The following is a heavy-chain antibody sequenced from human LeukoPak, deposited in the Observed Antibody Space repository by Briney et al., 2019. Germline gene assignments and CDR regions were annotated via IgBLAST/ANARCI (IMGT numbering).Heavy chain of an antibody. V-gene: IGHV3-15*01. Sequence: ETLSLTCAVSGGSINNHKWWSWIRQSPGKGLEWVGRIKRKSDGGTTDYAAPVKGRFTISRDDSKNTLYLQMNSLKSEDTAVYYCTTELDVRPNHYWGQGTLVTVSS. CDR2: IKRKSDGGTT. CDR3: TTELDVRPNHY. D-gene: IGHD1-14*01. J-gene: IGHJ4*02. CDR1: GGSINNHKW.